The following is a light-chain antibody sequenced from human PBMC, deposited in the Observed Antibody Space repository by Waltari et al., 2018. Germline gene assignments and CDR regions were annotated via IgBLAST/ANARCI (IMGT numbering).Light chain of an antibody. CDR3: ATWDGSLTAWV. V-gene: IGLV1-47*01. J-gene: IGLJ3*02. Sequence: QSVLTQPPSASGTPGQRVTISCSGSSSNIGRNYVYWYQQFPGTAPKLLVYRNNGRPAGFPDRSSGAKSGTSASLAISGLRSEDEADYYCATWDGSLTAWVFGGGTKLTVL. CDR2: RNN. CDR1: SSNIGRNY.